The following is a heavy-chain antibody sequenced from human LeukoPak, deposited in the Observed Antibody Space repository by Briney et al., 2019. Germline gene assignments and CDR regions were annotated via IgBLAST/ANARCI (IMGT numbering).Heavy chain of an antibody. CDR3: AGTRIAVLDY. CDR2: ISSSSSYI. V-gene: IGHV3-21*01. J-gene: IGHJ4*02. D-gene: IGHD6-19*01. CDR1: GFTFSNAW. Sequence: GGSLRLSCAASGFTFSNAWMSWVRQAPGKGLEWVSSISSSSSYIYYADSVKGRFTISRDNAKNSLYLQMNSLRAEDTAVYYCAGTRIAVLDYWGQGTLVTVSS.